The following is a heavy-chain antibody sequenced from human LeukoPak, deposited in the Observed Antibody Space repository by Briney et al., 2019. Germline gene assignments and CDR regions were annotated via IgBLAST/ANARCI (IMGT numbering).Heavy chain of an antibody. CDR3: ARDGYCSGGSCYSGVDYGMDV. J-gene: IGHJ6*02. CDR2: INPNSGGT. V-gene: IGHV1-2*02. D-gene: IGHD2-15*01. CDR1: GYTFTGYY. Sequence: VASVKVSCTASGYTFTGYYMHWVRQAPGQGLEWMGWINPNSGGTTYAQKFQGRVTMTRDTSISTAYMELSRLRSDDTAVYYCARDGYCSGGSCYSGVDYGMDVWGQGTTVTVSS.